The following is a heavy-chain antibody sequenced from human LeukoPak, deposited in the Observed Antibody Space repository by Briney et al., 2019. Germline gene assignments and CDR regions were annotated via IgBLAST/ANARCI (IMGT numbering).Heavy chain of an antibody. V-gene: IGHV4-59*02. Sequence: SETLSLTCTVSGGSVSSYYWSWIRQPPGKGLEWIGYIYYSGSTNYNPSLKSRVTISVDTSKNQFSLKLSSVAAADTAVHYCATEYSRILYCLDYWGQGTLVTVSS. J-gene: IGHJ4*02. CDR3: ATEYSRILYCLDY. CDR1: GGSVSSYY. D-gene: IGHD2-8*02. CDR2: IYYSGST.